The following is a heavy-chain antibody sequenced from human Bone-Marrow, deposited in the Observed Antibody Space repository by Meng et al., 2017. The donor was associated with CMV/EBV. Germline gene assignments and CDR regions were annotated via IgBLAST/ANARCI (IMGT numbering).Heavy chain of an antibody. Sequence: SVKVSCKASGGTFSSYAISWVRQAPGQGLEWMGGIIPIFGTANYAQKFQGRVTITTDESTSTAYMELSSLRSEDTAVYYCARDRQEYYYGMDVWGPGNTVNVSS. J-gene: IGHJ6*02. CDR1: GGTFSSYA. V-gene: IGHV1-69*05. CDR3: ARDRQEYYYGMDV. CDR2: IIPIFGTA.